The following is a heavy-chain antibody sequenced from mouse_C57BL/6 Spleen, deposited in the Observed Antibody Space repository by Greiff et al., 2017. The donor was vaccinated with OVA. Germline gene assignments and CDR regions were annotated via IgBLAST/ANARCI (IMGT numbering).Heavy chain of an antibody. CDR1: GFSLTSYG. D-gene: IGHD2-5*01. Sequence: VQLVESGPGLVAPSQTLSITCTVSGFSLTSYGVDWVRQPPGKGLEWLGVIWGGGSTNSTSALMSRLSISKDNSKSQVFLKMNSLQTDDTAKYYCDKQNYSNYWFAYWGQGTLVTVSA. J-gene: IGHJ3*01. CDR2: IWGGGST. CDR3: DKQNYSNYWFAY. V-gene: IGHV2-9*01.